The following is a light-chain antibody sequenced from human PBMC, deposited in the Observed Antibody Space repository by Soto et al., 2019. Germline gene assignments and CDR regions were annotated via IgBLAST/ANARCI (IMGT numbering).Light chain of an antibody. CDR3: QQYGDSPL. CDR1: QSVRSSY. Sequence: ETALTQSPGTLSLSTGDRATLSCRASQSVRSSYLAWYQQKPGQAPRLLIYGASSRATGISARFSGSGSGTDFTLTISRLEPEDFAVYYCQQYGDSPLFGPGTKVDIK. J-gene: IGKJ3*01. V-gene: IGKV3-20*01. CDR2: GAS.